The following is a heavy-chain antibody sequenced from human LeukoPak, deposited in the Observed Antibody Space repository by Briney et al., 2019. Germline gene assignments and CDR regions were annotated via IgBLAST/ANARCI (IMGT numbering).Heavy chain of an antibody. D-gene: IGHD1-26*01. CDR1: GGSISGYY. J-gene: IGHJ4*02. CDR3: ARGGSYYGY. CDR2: IYYSGST. V-gene: IGHV4-59*01. Sequence: SETLSLTCTVSGGSISGYYWSWIRQPPGKGLEWIGYIYYSGSTNYNPSLKSRVTISVDTSKNQFSLKLSSVTTADTAVYYCARGGSYYGYWGQGTLVTVSS.